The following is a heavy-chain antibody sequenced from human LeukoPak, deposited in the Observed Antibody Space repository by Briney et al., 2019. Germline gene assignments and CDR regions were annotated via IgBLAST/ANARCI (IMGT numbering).Heavy chain of an antibody. CDR3: ARGRTPRITIFGVVRGSGYYYMDD. Sequence: PSETLSLTCAVYGGSFSGYYWSLIRQPPGKGPEMIGANNHSAGTSYNPSLQSRVTISVDTSNNQFSLKLSSVTAADTAVYYCARGRTPRITIFGVVRGSGYYYMDDWGKGTTVTVSS. J-gene: IGHJ6*03. V-gene: IGHV4-34*01. CDR1: GGSFSGYY. D-gene: IGHD3-3*01. CDR2: NNHSAGT.